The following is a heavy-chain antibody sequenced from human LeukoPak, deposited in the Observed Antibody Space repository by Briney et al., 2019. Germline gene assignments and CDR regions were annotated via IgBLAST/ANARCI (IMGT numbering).Heavy chain of an antibody. D-gene: IGHD3-10*01. CDR2: ISYDGSNE. CDR3: AKLAYGSGSYLDY. Sequence: GRSLRLSCAASGFTFSSYGMHWVRQAPGKGLEWVAVISYDGSNEYYADSVKGRFTISRDNSKNTLYLQMNSLRAEDTAVYYCAKLAYGSGSYLDYWGQGTLVTVSS. V-gene: IGHV3-30*18. J-gene: IGHJ4*02. CDR1: GFTFSSYG.